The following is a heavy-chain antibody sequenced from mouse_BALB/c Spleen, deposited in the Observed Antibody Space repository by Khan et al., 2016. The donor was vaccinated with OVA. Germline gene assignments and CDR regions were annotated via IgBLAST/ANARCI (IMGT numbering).Heavy chain of an antibody. Sequence: QIQLVQSGPELRKPGETVKISCQTSGYTFTNFRVNWVKQTPGMGLKWMGCINTLTGEPTYADDFKGRFAFSLETSASTAYLQINNLKNEDMAAYFCTRYWHGESFYFDFWGQGTTLTVSS. CDR2: INTLTGEP. V-gene: IGHV9-1*02. CDR3: TRYWHGESFYFDF. D-gene: IGHD2-13*01. J-gene: IGHJ2*01. CDR1: GYTFTNFR.